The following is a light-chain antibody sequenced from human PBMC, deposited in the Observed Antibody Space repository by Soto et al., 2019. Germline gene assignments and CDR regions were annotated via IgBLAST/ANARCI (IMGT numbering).Light chain of an antibody. CDR3: SSYAGSDYV. Sequence: QASPTQTPSPSRSPGQSVTISCHGNNSDVGGYNYVSWYQQHPGKAPKLMIYEVSKRPSGVPDRFSGSKSGNTASLTVSGLQAEDEADYYCSSYAGSDYVFGTGTKVTVL. CDR1: NSDVGGYNY. V-gene: IGLV2-8*01. J-gene: IGLJ1*01. CDR2: EVS.